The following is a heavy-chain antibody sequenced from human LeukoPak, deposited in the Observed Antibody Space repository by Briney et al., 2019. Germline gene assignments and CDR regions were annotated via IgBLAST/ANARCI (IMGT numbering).Heavy chain of an antibody. CDR1: GGSISSSSYY. CDR3: AQSSSFYYYYGMDV. CDR2: IYYSGST. D-gene: IGHD6-6*01. V-gene: IGHV4-39*07. Sequence: PSETLSLTCTVSGGSISSSSYYWGWIRQPPGKGLEWIGSIYYSGSTYYNPSLKSRVTISVDTSKNQFSLKLSSVTAADTAVYYCAQSSSFYYYYGMDVWGQGTTVTVSS. J-gene: IGHJ6*02.